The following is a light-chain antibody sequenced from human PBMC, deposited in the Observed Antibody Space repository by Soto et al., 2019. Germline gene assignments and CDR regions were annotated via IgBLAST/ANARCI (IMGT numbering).Light chain of an antibody. CDR2: GAS. J-gene: IGKJ4*01. Sequence: EIVLTQSPGTLSLSPGERATLSCRASQSVSSSYLAWYQQKPGQAPRLLIYGASSRATGIPDRFSGSGSGTDFTLTISSLEPEDFAVYYCQQYGSSGAFGGGTKVEIK. CDR1: QSVSSSY. V-gene: IGKV3-20*01. CDR3: QQYGSSGA.